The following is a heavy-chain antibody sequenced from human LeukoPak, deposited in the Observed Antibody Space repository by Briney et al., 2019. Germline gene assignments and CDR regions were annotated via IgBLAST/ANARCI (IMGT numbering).Heavy chain of an antibody. J-gene: IGHJ4*02. V-gene: IGHV1-18*01. D-gene: IGHD2-21*02. CDR2: ISAYNGNT. CDR1: GYTFTSSG. CDR3: ARDRDLAYCGGDCSPYGDY. Sequence: GASVKVSCKASGYTFTSSGINWVRQAPGQGLEWMGWISAYNGNTNYAQKLQGRVTMTTDTSTSTAYMELRSLRSDDTAVYYCARDRDLAYCGGDCSPYGDYWGQGTLVTVSS.